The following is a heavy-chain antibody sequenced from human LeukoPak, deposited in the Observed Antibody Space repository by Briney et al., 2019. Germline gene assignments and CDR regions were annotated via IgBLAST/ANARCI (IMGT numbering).Heavy chain of an antibody. V-gene: IGHV3-33*01. CDR3: ARDLIKRIGAAQPPSDY. CDR2: IWYDGSNK. Sequence: GGSLRLSCAASGFTFSSYGMHWVRQAPGKGLEWVAVIWYDGSNKYYADSVKGRFTISRDNSKNTLYLQMNSLRAEDTAVYYCARDLIKRIGAAQPPSDYWGQGTLVTVSS. J-gene: IGHJ4*02. CDR1: GFTFSSYG. D-gene: IGHD6-13*01.